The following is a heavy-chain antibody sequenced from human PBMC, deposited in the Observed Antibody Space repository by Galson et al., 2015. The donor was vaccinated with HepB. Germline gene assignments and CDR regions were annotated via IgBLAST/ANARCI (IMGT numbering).Heavy chain of an antibody. CDR1: DSFISNSSYY. V-gene: IGHV4-39*02. CDR2: INYSGST. Sequence: ETLFLTCTVSDSFISNSSYYWGWIRQPPGKGLEWIGSINYSGSTYYNPPLKSRVTISVDTTKNHFSLKLSSVTDAATAVYYCARPADLHYYDSSGYEDYAFDIWGQGTMVTVSS. CDR3: ARPADLHYYDSSGYEDYAFDI. J-gene: IGHJ3*02. D-gene: IGHD3-22*01.